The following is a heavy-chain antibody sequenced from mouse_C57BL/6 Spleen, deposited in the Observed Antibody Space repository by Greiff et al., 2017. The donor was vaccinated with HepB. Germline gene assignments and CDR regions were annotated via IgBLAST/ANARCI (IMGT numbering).Heavy chain of an antibody. V-gene: IGHV1-66*01. CDR2: IYPGSGNT. Sequence: VQLQESGPELVKPGASVKISCKASGYSFTRYYIHWVKQRPGQGLEWIGWIYPGSGNTKYNEKFKGKATLTADTSSSTAYMQLSSLTSEDSAVYYCARWDYYGSSYDYWGQGTTLTVSS. CDR3: ARWDYYGSSYDY. D-gene: IGHD1-1*01. CDR1: GYSFTRYY. J-gene: IGHJ2*01.